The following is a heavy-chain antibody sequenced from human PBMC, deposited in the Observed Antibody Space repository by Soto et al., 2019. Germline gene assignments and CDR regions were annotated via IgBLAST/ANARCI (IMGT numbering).Heavy chain of an antibody. D-gene: IGHD1-1*01. V-gene: IGHV3-23*01. CDR2: ISGSGGST. Sequence: GGSLRLSCAASGFTFSSYAMSWARQAPGKGLEWVSAISGSGGSTYYADSVKGRFTISRDNSKNTLYLQMNSLRAEDTAVYYCAEDHSSWNDGFDYGGQEPLFTFPS. CDR3: AEDHSSWNDGFDY. CDR1: GFTFSSYA. J-gene: IGHJ4*02.